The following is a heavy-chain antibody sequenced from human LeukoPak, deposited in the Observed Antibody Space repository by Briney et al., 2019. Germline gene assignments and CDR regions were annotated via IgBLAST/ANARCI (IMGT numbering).Heavy chain of an antibody. J-gene: IGHJ6*02. CDR3: ARDLVEMATIDDYYYYGMDV. D-gene: IGHD5-24*01. CDR1: GFTLSNHW. V-gene: IGHV3-7*01. CDR2: IKQDGTEK. Sequence: GGSLRLSCAASGFTLSNHWMIWVRQAPGKGLECVANIKQDGTEKYYLDSVKGRFTISRDNAKNSLYLQMNSLRAEDTAVYYCARDLVEMATIDDYYYYGMDVWGQGTTVTVSS.